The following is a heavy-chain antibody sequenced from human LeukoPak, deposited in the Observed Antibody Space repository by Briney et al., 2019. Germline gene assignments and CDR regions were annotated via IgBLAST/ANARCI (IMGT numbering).Heavy chain of an antibody. Sequence: VASVKVSCKASGYTFTGYYMHWVRQAPGQGLEWMGWINPNNGVTKYAQNFQGWVTMTRDTSTSTVYMELSSLRSEDTAVYYCARDGPAYCGGDCYQSSHRNFDLWGRGTLVTVSS. CDR1: GYTFTGYY. V-gene: IGHV1-2*04. CDR3: ARDGPAYCGGDCYQSSHRNFDL. D-gene: IGHD2-21*02. J-gene: IGHJ2*01. CDR2: INPNNGVT.